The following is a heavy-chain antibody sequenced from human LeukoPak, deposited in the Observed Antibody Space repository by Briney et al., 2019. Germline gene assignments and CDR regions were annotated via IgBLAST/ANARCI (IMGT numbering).Heavy chain of an antibody. CDR1: GFTFDDYA. J-gene: IGHJ5*02. Sequence: GGSLRLSCAASGFTFDDYAMHWVRQAPGKGLEWVSGISWNSGSIGYADSVKGRFTISRDNAKNSLYLQMNSLRAEDTALYYCAKDIVSASSNWFDPWGQGTLVTVSS. D-gene: IGHD2-2*01. CDR2: ISWNSGSI. V-gene: IGHV3-9*01. CDR3: AKDIVSASSNWFDP.